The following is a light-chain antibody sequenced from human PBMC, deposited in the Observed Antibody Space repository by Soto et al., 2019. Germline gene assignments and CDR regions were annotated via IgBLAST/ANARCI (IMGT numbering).Light chain of an antibody. V-gene: IGKV1-12*01. CDR3: QQGNSLPLT. CDR1: QGISNW. J-gene: IGKJ3*01. CDR2: AAS. Sequence: DIQMTQSPSSVSASVGDRVTITCRASQGISNWLAWYQQKPGKAPKLLIYAASNLESGVPSRFSGSVSGTDFTLTINRLQPEHFATYYCQQGNSLPLTFGPGTKVDIK.